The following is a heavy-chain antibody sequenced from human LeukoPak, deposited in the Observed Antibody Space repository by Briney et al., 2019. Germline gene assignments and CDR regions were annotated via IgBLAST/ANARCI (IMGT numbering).Heavy chain of an antibody. CDR2: ISGSGNST. D-gene: IGHD1-1*01. CDR3: VKDNSNWYWYFDL. Sequence: PGGSLRLSCAASGFTISYNYMSWVRQAPGKGLQWVSVISGSGNSTYHADSVKGRFTIFRDNSKNTLYLQMNSLRGEDTAVYHCVKDNSNWYWYFDLWGRGTLVTVSS. V-gene: IGHV3-23*01. J-gene: IGHJ2*01. CDR1: GFTISYNY.